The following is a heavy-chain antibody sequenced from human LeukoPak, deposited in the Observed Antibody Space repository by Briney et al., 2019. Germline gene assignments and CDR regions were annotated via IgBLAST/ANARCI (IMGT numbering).Heavy chain of an antibody. D-gene: IGHD6-25*01. CDR3: ARDLAAAQYYYYYGMDV. CDR2: IKQDGSEK. Sequence: PGGSLRLSCAASGFTFSSYWMSWVRQAPGKGPEWVANIKQDGSEKYYVDSVKGRFTISRDNAKNSLYLQMNSLRAEDTAVYYCARDLAAAQYYYYYGMDVWGQGTTVTVSS. CDR1: GFTFSSYW. J-gene: IGHJ6*02. V-gene: IGHV3-7*01.